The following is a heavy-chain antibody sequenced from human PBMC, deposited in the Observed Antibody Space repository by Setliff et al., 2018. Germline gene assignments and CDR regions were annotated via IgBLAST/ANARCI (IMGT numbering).Heavy chain of an antibody. Sequence: GGSLRLSCTASGFTFSDYAMNWVRQAPGKGLEWVSSISSSTSYIYYADSMKGRFTVSRDNAKNSLYLDINSLRAEDTAVYYCFGAGTCSYWGQGTLVTVSS. J-gene: IGHJ4*02. V-gene: IGHV3-21*01. CDR2: ISSSTSYI. CDR3: FGAGTCSY. CDR1: GFTFSDYA. D-gene: IGHD3-10*01.